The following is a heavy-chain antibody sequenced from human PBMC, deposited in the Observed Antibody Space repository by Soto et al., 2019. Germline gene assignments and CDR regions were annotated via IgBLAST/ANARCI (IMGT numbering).Heavy chain of an antibody. Sequence: SETLSLTCTVSGGSISSGDYYWSWIRQPPGKGLEWIGYIYYSGSTYYNASLKSRVTISVDTSKNQFSLKLSSVTAADTAVYYCASIEVMVSSFDCWGQGALVTVSS. CDR3: ASIEVMVSSFDC. CDR2: IYYSGST. J-gene: IGHJ4*02. CDR1: GGSISSGDYY. V-gene: IGHV4-30-4*01. D-gene: IGHD3-22*01.